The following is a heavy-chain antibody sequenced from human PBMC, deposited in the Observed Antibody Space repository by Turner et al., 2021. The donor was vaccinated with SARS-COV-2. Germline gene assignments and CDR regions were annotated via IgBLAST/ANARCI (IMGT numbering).Heavy chain of an antibody. D-gene: IGHD2-2*02. CDR3: AMGGYCSSTSCYTDYYYYGMDV. CDR2: ISYDGSYN. J-gene: IGHJ6*02. CDR1: GLTFSNYA. Sequence: QVQLVKSGGGVGQPGRSLRLSWAASGLTFSNYAMHWVRQAPGKGLEWVVFISYDGSYNYYADSVKGRFTISRDNSKNTLYLQMNSLRAEDTAVYNCAMGGYCSSTSCYTDYYYYGMDVWGQGTTVTVSS. V-gene: IGHV3-30-3*01.